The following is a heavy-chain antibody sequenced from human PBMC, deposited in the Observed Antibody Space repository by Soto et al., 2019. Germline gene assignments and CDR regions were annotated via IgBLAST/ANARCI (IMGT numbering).Heavy chain of an antibody. CDR1: GGSISSSSTY. Sequence: PSETLSLTCNVSGGSISSSSTYWSWIRQHPGKGLEWIGYIYYSGSTYYNPSLKSRVTISVDTSKNQFSLKLSSVTAADTAVYYCARVVPAAMPAMDVWGQGTTVTVSS. CDR3: ARVVPAAMPAMDV. CDR2: IYYSGST. V-gene: IGHV4-31*03. D-gene: IGHD2-2*01. J-gene: IGHJ6*02.